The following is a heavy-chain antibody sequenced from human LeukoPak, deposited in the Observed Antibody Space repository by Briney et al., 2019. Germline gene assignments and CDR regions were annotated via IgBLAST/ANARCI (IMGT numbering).Heavy chain of an antibody. D-gene: IGHD1-26*01. CDR2: INPNSGGT. V-gene: IGHV1-2*02. CDR1: GYTFTDYY. J-gene: IGHJ4*02. CDR3: ARVRDSGSYYYDY. Sequence: ASVKVSCKASGYTFTDYYIHWVRQASGQGLEWMGWINPNSGGTNYAQKFQGRVTMTRDTSISTAYMELSRLRSDDTAVYYCARVRDSGSYYYDYWGQGTLVTVSS.